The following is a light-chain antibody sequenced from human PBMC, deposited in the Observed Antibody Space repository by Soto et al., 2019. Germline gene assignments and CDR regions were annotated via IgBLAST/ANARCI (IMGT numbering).Light chain of an antibody. J-gene: IGLJ2*01. Sequence: QLVLTQPRSVSGSPGQSITISCSGTIRDIGGYNFISWYQQHPGAAPKIIIYDVSKRPSGVPDRFSGSTSGNTASLTISGLQAEDDAFYYCCSYAGSNTLAFGGGTKLTVL. CDR3: CSYAGSNTLA. CDR1: IRDIGGYNF. CDR2: DVS. V-gene: IGLV2-11*01.